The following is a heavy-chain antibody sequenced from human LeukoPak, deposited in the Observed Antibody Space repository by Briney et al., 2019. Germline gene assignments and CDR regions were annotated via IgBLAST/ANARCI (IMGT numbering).Heavy chain of an antibody. CDR2: IYYSGST. D-gene: IGHD2-15*01. CDR3: ARTQLGYCSGGSCYTFDY. CDR1: GGSISSYY. V-gene: IGHV4-59*01. Sequence: SETLSLTCTVSGGSISSYYWSWIRQPAGKGLEWIGYIYYSGSTNYNPSLKSRVTISVDTSKNQFSLKLSSVTAADTAVYYCARTQLGYCSGGSCYTFDYWGQGTLVTVSS. J-gene: IGHJ4*02.